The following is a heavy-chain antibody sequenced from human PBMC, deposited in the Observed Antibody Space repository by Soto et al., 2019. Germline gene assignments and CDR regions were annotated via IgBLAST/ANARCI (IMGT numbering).Heavy chain of an antibody. CDR3: AKDQNLWDFWSGLLAA. D-gene: IGHD3-3*01. Sequence: PGGSIRLSCAASGFTFSSYAMSWVRQAPGKGLEWVSAISGSGGSTYYADSVKGRFTISRDNSKNTLYLQMNSLRAEDTAVYYCAKDQNLWDFWSGLLAAWGQGTLVTVSS. CDR2: ISGSGGST. J-gene: IGHJ5*02. CDR1: GFTFSSYA. V-gene: IGHV3-23*01.